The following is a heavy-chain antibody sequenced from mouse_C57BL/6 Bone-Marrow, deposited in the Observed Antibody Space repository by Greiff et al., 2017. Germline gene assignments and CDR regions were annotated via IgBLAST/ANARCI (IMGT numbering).Heavy chain of an antibody. J-gene: IGHJ1*03. V-gene: IGHV1-26*01. Sequence: VQLQQSGPELVKPGASVKISCKASGYTFTDYYMNWVKQSHGKSLEWIGDINPNNGGTSYNQKFKGKATLTVDKSSSTAYMELRSLTSEDSAVYYCARFYEYDPYFDVWGTGTTVTVSS. CDR1: GYTFTDYY. CDR2: INPNNGGT. CDR3: ARFYEYDPYFDV. D-gene: IGHD2-4*01.